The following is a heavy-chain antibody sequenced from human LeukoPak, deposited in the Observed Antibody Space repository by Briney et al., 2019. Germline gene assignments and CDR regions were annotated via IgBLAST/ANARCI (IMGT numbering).Heavy chain of an antibody. CDR1: GYTFTSYD. Sequence: ASVKVSCKASGYTFTSYDLNWVRQATGQGLEWMGWMNPNSGNTGYAQKFQGRVTITRNSSISTAYMELSSLRSEDTAVYYCARKTPIAAAGTGAYYYYYYYMDVWGKGTTVTVSS. J-gene: IGHJ6*03. V-gene: IGHV1-8*03. CDR2: MNPNSGNT. D-gene: IGHD6-13*01. CDR3: ARKTPIAAAGTGAYYYYYYYMDV.